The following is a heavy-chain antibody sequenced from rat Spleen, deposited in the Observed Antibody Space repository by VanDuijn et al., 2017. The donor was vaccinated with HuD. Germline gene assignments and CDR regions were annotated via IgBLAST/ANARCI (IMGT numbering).Heavy chain of an antibody. V-gene: IGHV2-1*01. CDR3: TRNRYRYTSGYVMDV. CDR1: GFSLTSNS. CDR2: IWSGGRS. J-gene: IGHJ4*01. Sequence: QVQLKESGPGLVQPSQTLSLTCTVSGFSLTSNSVNWVRQPPGKGLEWMGAIWSGGRSDYNSALKSRLSISRDNSKNQVFLKMNSLQTEYTAIYFCTRNRYRYTSGYVMDVWGQGVSVTVSS. D-gene: IGHD1-5*01.